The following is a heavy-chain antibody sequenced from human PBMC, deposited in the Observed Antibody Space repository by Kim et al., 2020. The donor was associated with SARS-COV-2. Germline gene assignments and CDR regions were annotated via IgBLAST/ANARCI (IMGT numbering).Heavy chain of an antibody. CDR1: GASISSSSYY. CDR3: ARHGYYYGSGSYPDAFHI. V-gene: IGHV4-39*01. CDR2: FCYSGST. J-gene: IGHJ3*02. D-gene: IGHD3-10*01. Sequence: SDTLSLTCTVSGASISSSSYYWGWIRQPPGKGLEWIGSFCYSGSTYYNPSLKSRVTISVDTSKNQFSLKLNSVTAADTAVYYCARHGYYYGSGSYPDAFHIWGQGTMVTVSS.